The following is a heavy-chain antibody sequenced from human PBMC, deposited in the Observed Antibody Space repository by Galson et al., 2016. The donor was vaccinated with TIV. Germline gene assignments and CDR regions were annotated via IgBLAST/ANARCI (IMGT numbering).Heavy chain of an antibody. CDR2: INPAVGLI. Sequence: SVKVSCKASGGTFRSYDISWLRQIPGQGFEWMGRINPAVGLIKYAERFQGRFTITAAYMELSSLRSEDTAVYYCSSASHLVPTVHHYWGQGTLVTVSS. CDR1: GGTFRSYD. J-gene: IGHJ4*02. CDR3: SSASHLVPTVHHY. V-gene: IGHV1-69*04. D-gene: IGHD3-3*02.